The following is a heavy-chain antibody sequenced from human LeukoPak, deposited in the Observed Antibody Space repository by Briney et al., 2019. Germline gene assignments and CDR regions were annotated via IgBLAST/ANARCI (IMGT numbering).Heavy chain of an antibody. D-gene: IGHD3-10*01. CDR3: AKDPVRGEQAFDI. J-gene: IGHJ3*02. Sequence: QPGGSLRLSCAASGFTFSSYAMSWVRQAPGKGLEWVSAISGSGGSTYYADSVKGRFTISRDNSKNTLYLQMSSLRAEDTAVYYCAKDPVRGEQAFDIWGQGTMVTVSS. CDR1: GFTFSSYA. V-gene: IGHV3-23*01. CDR2: ISGSGGST.